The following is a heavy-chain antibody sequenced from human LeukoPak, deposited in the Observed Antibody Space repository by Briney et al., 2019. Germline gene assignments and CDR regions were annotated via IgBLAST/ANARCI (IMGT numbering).Heavy chain of an antibody. Sequence: PSQTLSLTCTVSGGSISSYYWSWIRQPPGKGLEWIGYIYYSGSTNYNPSLKSRVTISVDTSKNQFSLKLSSVTAADTAVYYCARDVTFFYLFTGSGAFYIWGQGTMVTVSS. CDR2: IYYSGST. D-gene: IGHD2/OR15-2a*01. CDR1: GGSISSYY. CDR3: ARDVTFFYLFTGSGAFYI. J-gene: IGHJ3*02. V-gene: IGHV4-59*01.